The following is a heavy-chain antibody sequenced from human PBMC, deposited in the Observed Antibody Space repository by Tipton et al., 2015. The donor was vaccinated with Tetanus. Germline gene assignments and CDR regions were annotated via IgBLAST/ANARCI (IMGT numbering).Heavy chain of an antibody. D-gene: IGHD5-24*01. J-gene: IGHJ3*02. Sequence: TLSLTCTVSGASISSSDYYWGWIRQPPGRGLEWIGYVHYSGSTNYSPSLRSRVTLSVDTSKNQFSLKLSSVTAADTAVYYCARIGWLQQNKPAFDIWGQGTVVTVSS. CDR1: GASISSSDYY. V-gene: IGHV4-61*05. CDR2: VHYSGST. CDR3: ARIGWLQQNKPAFDI.